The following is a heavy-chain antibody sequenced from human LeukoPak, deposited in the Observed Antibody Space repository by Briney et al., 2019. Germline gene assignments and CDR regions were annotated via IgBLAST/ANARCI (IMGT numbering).Heavy chain of an antibody. CDR3: ARDRTSGWYIVDAFDI. CDR2: ISSSSSTI. J-gene: IGHJ3*02. V-gene: IGHV3-48*04. CDR1: GFTFSSYS. Sequence: GVLRLSCAASGFTFSSYSMNWVRQAPGKGLEWVSYISSSSSTIYYADSVKGRFTISRDNAKNSLYLQMNALRAEDTAVYYCARDRTSGWYIVDAFDIWGQGTMVTVSS. D-gene: IGHD6-19*01.